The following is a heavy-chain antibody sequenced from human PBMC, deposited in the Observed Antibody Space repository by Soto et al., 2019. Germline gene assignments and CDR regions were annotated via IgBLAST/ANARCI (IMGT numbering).Heavy chain of an antibody. D-gene: IGHD3-22*01. V-gene: IGHV3-23*01. CDR2: ISGSGGST. Sequence: GGSLRLSCAASGFTFSSYAMSWVRQAPGKGLEWVSAISGSGGSTYYADSVKGRFTISRDNSKNTLYLQMNSLRAEDTAVYYCAKGPKTNMIVVVITSFDYWGQGTLVTVSS. CDR1: GFTFSSYA. CDR3: AKGPKTNMIVVVITSFDY. J-gene: IGHJ4*02.